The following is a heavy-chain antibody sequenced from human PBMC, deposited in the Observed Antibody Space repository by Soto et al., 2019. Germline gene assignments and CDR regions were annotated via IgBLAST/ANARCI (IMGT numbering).Heavy chain of an antibody. D-gene: IGHD2-8*02. CDR3: ARDKITGLFDY. V-gene: IGHV4-34*01. CDR2: INHSGST. J-gene: IGHJ4*02. Sequence: QVQLQQWGAGLLKPSETLSLTCAVYGGSFSGYYWTWIRQPPGTGLEWIGEINHSGSTNYNPSLKSRXXXSVDTSXXXFSLXXTSXXAADTAVYYCARDKITGLFDYWGQGTLVTVSS. CDR1: GGSFSGYY.